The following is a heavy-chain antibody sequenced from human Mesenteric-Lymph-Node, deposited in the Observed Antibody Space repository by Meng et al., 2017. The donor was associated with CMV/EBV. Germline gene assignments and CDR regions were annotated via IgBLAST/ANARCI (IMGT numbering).Heavy chain of an antibody. D-gene: IGHD3-10*01. J-gene: IGHJ4*02. V-gene: IGHV3-7*01. CDR1: GFTFTTYW. CDR3: ARDRAIFGG. CDR2: IKQDGSEK. Sequence: GESLKISCVVSGFTFTTYWMTWVRQASGKGLEWVASIKQDGSEKNYVDSVKGRFTISRDNAKNSLYLQLNSLRVEDTAIYYCARDRAIFGGWGQGTLVTVSS.